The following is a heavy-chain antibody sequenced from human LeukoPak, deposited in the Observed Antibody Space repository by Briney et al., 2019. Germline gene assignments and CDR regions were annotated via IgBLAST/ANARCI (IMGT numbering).Heavy chain of an antibody. D-gene: IGHD6-13*01. CDR2: INPSGGST. J-gene: IGHJ4*02. Sequence: AASVKVSCKASGYTFTSYYMHWVRQAPGQGLEWMGIINPSGGSTSYAQKFQGRVTMTRDTSTSTVYMELSSLRSEDTAVYYCVSGRLGSSSRALFDYWGQGTLVTVSS. CDR3: VSGRLGSSSRALFDY. V-gene: IGHV1-46*01. CDR1: GYTFTSYY.